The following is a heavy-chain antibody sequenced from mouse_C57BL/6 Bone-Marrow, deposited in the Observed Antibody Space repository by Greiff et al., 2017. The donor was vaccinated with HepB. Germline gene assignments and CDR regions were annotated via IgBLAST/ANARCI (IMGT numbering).Heavy chain of an antibody. V-gene: IGHV5-16*01. CDR1: GFTFSDYY. CDR3: ARGYGSSVWYFDV. D-gene: IGHD1-1*01. Sequence: EVKLMESEGGLVQPGSSMKLSCTASGFTFSDYYMAWVRQVPEKGLEWVANINYDGSSTYYLDSLKSRFIISRDNAKNILYLQMSSLKSEDTATYYCARGYGSSVWYFDVWGTGTTVTVSS. CDR2: INYDGSST. J-gene: IGHJ1*03.